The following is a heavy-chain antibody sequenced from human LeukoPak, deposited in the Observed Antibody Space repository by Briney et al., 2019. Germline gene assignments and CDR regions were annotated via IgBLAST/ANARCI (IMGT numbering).Heavy chain of an antibody. CDR1: GGSFSGYY. J-gene: IGHJ3*02. V-gene: IGHV4-34*01. Sequence: PSETLSLTCAVYGGSFSGYYWSWIRQPPGKGLEWIGEINHSGSTNYGPSLKSRVTISVDSSKNQLSLKLSSVTAADTAVYYCALNYYDSSGYPNAFDIWGQGTMVTVSS. D-gene: IGHD3-22*01. CDR3: ALNYYDSSGYPNAFDI. CDR2: INHSGST.